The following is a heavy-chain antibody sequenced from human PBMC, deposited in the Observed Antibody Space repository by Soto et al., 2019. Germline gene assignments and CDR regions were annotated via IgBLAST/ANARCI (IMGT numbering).Heavy chain of an antibody. CDR3: AIEAAGFGH. CDR2: IRSKASNYAT. Sequence: EVQLVEPGGGLVQPGGSMRLSCAASGFSFSVSSMHWVRQASGKGLEWLGRIRSKASNYATTYSESVRGRFIISRDDSQDTMFLQMNSLRTEDTAMYYCAIEAAGFGHWGQGTLVTVSS. J-gene: IGHJ4*02. CDR1: GFSFSVSS. V-gene: IGHV3-73*01. D-gene: IGHD6-13*01.